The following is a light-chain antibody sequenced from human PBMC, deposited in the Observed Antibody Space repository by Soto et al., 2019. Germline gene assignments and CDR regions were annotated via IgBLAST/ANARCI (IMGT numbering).Light chain of an antibody. CDR3: QQYNSYSPT. V-gene: IGKV1-6*01. Sequence: AIQMTQSPSSLSASVGDRVTITCRASQGIRSELGWYQQKPGKAPNLLIYTASSLQSGVPSRFSGSGSGTDFTLTISSLQPDDFATYYCQQYNSYSPTFGQGTKVDIK. CDR2: TAS. J-gene: IGKJ1*01. CDR1: QGIRSE.